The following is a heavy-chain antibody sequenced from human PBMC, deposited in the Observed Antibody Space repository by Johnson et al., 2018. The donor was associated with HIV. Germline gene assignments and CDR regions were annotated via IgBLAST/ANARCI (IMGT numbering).Heavy chain of an antibody. CDR1: GFTFDDYG. V-gene: IGHV3-20*04. D-gene: IGHD1-26*01. Sequence: VQLVESGGGVVRPGGSLRLSCVASGFTFDDYGMSWVRQVPGKGLEWVSGISWNGGSADYADSVKGRFTTSRNNAKNSLYLQMSSLRAEDTAFYYCARVVKFNWSFAAFDIWGQGTMVTVPS. CDR3: ARVVKFNWSFAAFDI. CDR2: ISWNGGSA. J-gene: IGHJ3*02.